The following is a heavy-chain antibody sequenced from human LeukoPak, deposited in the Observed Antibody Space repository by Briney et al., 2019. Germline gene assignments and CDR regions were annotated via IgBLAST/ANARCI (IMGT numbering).Heavy chain of an antibody. CDR2: ISSSSYI. D-gene: IGHD4-17*01. V-gene: IGHV3-21*01. CDR1: GFTFSSYS. CDR3: ARDRTTVTTLGWFDP. J-gene: IGHJ5*02. Sequence: GGSLILSCAASGFTFSSYSMNWVRQAPGKGLEWVSSISSSSYIYYADSVKGRFTISRDNAKNSLYLQMNSLRAEDTAVYYCARDRTTVTTLGWFDPWGQGTLVTVSS.